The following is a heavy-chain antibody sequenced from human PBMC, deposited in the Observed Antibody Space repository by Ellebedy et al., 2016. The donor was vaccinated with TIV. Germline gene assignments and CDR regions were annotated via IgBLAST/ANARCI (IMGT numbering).Heavy chain of an antibody. D-gene: IGHD3-3*01. CDR1: GFTFSSYW. CDR2: IKQDGSEK. Sequence: GGSLRLSCAASGFTFSSYWMTWVRQAPGKGLEWVANIKQDGSEKYYVDSVKGRFTISRDNAKNSLYLQMNSLRAEDTAVYFCARFRGTYYDFWSGLTARGTNYYGMDVWGQGTTVTVSS. V-gene: IGHV3-7*04. J-gene: IGHJ6*02. CDR3: ARFRGTYYDFWSGLTARGTNYYGMDV.